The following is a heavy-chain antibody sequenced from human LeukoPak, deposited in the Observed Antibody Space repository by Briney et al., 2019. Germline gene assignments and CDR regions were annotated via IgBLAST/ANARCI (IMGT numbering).Heavy chain of an antibody. Sequence: SETLSLTCTVSGGSISSSSYYWGWIRQPPGKGLEWIGSIYYSGSTYYNPSLKSRVTISVDTSKNQFSLKLSSVTAADTAVYYCATLQPGYCSGGSCYSRDYWGQGTLVTVSS. CDR1: GGSISSSSYY. D-gene: IGHD2-15*01. CDR2: IYYSGST. V-gene: IGHV4-39*07. CDR3: ATLQPGYCSGGSCYSRDY. J-gene: IGHJ4*02.